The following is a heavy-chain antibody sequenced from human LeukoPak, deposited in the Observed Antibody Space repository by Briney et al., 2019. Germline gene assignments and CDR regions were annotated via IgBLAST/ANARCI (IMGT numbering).Heavy chain of an antibody. D-gene: IGHD1-1*01. CDR2: IYYSGST. Sequence: PSETLSLTCTVSGGSLSSYYWSWIRQPPGKGLEWIGYIYYSGSTNYNPSLKSRVTISVDTSKNQFSLKLSSVTAADTAVYYCARGPWKGLHPPSKAFDIWGQGTMVTVSS. J-gene: IGHJ3*02. CDR1: GGSLSSYY. V-gene: IGHV4-59*01. CDR3: ARGPWKGLHPPSKAFDI.